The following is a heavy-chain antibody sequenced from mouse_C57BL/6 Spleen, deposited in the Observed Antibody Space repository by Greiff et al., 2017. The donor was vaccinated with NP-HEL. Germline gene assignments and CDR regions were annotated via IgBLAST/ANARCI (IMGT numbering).Heavy chain of an antibody. J-gene: IGHJ2*01. CDR2: IRSKSNIYAT. CDR3: VVHFYDGYYYYFDY. CDR1: GFSFNTYA. Sequence: GGGLVQPKGSLKLSCAASGFSFNTYAMNWVRQAPGKGLEWVARIRSKSNIYATYYADSVKDRFTISRDDSEIMLYLQINNLKTEDTAMYYCVVHFYDGYYYYFDYWGQGTTLTVSS. V-gene: IGHV10-1*01. D-gene: IGHD2-3*01.